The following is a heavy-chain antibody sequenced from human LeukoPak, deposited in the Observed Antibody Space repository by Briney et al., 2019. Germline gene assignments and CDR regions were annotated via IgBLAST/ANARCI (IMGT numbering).Heavy chain of an antibody. Sequence: GGSLRLSCAASGFTFSSYAMTWVRQAPGKGLDWVSAIFGSDGRTFYADAVKGRFTISRDNSKNTLYLQMNSLRAEDTAIYYCAKTRGPAATHPDYWGQGILVTVSS. CDR3: AKTRGPAATHPDY. V-gene: IGHV3-23*01. D-gene: IGHD6-25*01. CDR1: GFTFSSYA. CDR2: IFGSDGRT. J-gene: IGHJ4*02.